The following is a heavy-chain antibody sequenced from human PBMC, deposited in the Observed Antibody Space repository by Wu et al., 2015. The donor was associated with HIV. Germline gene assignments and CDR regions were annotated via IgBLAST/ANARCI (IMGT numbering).Heavy chain of an antibody. V-gene: IGHV1-2*02. CDR1: GYIFSGYY. D-gene: IGHD5-12*01. CDR2: INPNSGGT. Sequence: QVHLVQSGAEVKKPGASVKVSCRTSGYIFSGYYIHWVRQAPGQGLEWMGYINPNSGGTHFAQRFQDRVTMTRDTSVTTTYMELTSLKSDDTAVYYCARESGGDEVATIGTFDYWGQGTLVTVSS. J-gene: IGHJ4*02. CDR3: ARESGGDEVATIGTFDY.